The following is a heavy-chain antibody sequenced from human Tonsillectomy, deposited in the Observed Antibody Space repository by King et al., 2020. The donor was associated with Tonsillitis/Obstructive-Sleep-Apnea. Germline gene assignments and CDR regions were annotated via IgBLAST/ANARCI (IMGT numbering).Heavy chain of an antibody. CDR2: ISNTGST. Sequence: QLQESGPGLVKPSETLSLTCTVSSGSISSYYWSWIRQSPGKGLEWIGYISNTGSTRYSPSLKSRVTISVDTPKNQFSLRLSSVTAADTAVYYCARRYYYYMDVWGKGTTITVSS. CDR3: ARRYYYYMDV. V-gene: IGHV4-59*08. J-gene: IGHJ6*03. CDR1: SGSISSYY.